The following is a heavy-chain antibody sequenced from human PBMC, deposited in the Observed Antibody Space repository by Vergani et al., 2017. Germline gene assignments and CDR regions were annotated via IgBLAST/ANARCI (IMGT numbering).Heavy chain of an antibody. J-gene: IGHJ5*02. V-gene: IGHV3-7*01. CDR1: GFTFSSYA. Sequence: VQLVESGGGVVQPGRSLRLSCAASGFTFSSYAMHWVRQAPGKGLEWVANIKQDGSEKYYVDSVKGRFTISRDNAKNSLYLQMNSLRAEDTAVYYCARDPVGYCSSTSCYFYNWFDPWGQGTLVTVSS. CDR3: ARDPVGYCSSTSCYFYNWFDP. CDR2: IKQDGSEK. D-gene: IGHD2-2*01.